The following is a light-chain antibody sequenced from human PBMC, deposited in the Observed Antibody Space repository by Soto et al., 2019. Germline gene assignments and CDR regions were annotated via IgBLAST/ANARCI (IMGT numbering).Light chain of an antibody. CDR2: DIS. Sequence: EIVLTQSPGTLSLSPGERATLSCRASQSVGSIYLAWYQLKPGQAPRLLIYDISTRATGVPARFSGTGSGTEFTLTISSLQSEDFAVYCCQQHNNWPQTFGQGTKVDIK. CDR1: QSVGSIY. J-gene: IGKJ1*01. V-gene: IGKV3-15*01. CDR3: QQHNNWPQT.